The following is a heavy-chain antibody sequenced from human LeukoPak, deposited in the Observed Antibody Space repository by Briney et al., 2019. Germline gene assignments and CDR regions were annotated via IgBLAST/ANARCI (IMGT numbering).Heavy chain of an antibody. CDR3: SRVVQDVTGADY. V-gene: IGHV3-48*01. CDR2: IHSTSASI. CDR1: GFTFSSYH. D-gene: IGHD3-9*01. J-gene: IGHJ4*02. Sequence: GGSLRLSCAASGFTFSSYHMNWVREAPGKGLEWLSYIHSTSASIHYADSVKGRFTISRDNAKNSLYLQMNSLRAEDTAVYYCSRVVQDVTGADYWGQGTLVIVSS.